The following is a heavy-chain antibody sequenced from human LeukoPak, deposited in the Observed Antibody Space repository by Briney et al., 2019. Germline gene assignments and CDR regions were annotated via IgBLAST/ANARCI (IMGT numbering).Heavy chain of an antibody. D-gene: IGHD3-10*01. Sequence: ASVKVSCKLSGDTLIELSMHWVRQSPGKGLGWMGGFVPEDGETIYAQKFQGRVTMTEDTYTDTAYMELSSLRSDDTAVYFCATLPRGHLFDSWGQGTLVTVSS. J-gene: IGHJ4*02. CDR1: GDTLIELS. CDR2: FVPEDGET. V-gene: IGHV1-24*01. CDR3: ATLPRGHLFDS.